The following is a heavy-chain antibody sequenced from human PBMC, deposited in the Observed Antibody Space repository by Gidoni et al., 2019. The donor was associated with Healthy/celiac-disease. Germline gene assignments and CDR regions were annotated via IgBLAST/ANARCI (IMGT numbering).Heavy chain of an antibody. D-gene: IGHD4-17*01. V-gene: IGHV3-33*01. Sequence: QVQLVESGGGVVQPGRSLRPSCAASGFTFSSYGMHWVRQAPGKGLEWVAVIWYDGSNKYYADSVKGRFTISRDNSKNTLYLQMNSLRAEDTAVYYCAREAESYGDYLDYYYGMDVWGQGTTVTVSS. CDR1: GFTFSSYG. CDR2: IWYDGSNK. CDR3: AREAESYGDYLDYYYGMDV. J-gene: IGHJ6*02.